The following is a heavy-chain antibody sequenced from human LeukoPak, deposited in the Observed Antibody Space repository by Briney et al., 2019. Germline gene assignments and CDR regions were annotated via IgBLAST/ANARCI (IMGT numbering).Heavy chain of an antibody. V-gene: IGHV3-23*01. J-gene: IGHJ4*02. CDR3: AKTAAQNYDILTHLDY. CDR1: GFTFSSYG. D-gene: IGHD3-9*01. CDR2: ISGSGRST. Sequence: GGSLRLSCAASGFTFSSYGMSWVRQAPGKGLEWVLAISGSGRSTYYADSVKGRFTISRDNSKNTMYLQMNSLRAEDTAVYYCAKTAAQNYDILTHLDYWGQGTLVTVSS.